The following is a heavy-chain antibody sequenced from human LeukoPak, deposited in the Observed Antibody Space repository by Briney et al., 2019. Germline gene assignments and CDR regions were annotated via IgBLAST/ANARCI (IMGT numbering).Heavy chain of an antibody. J-gene: IGHJ6*02. CDR2: ISAYNGNT. CDR3: ARGSYDILTGYVYYYYYGMDV. Sequence: ASVKVSCKASGYTFTSYGISWVRQAPGQGLEWMGWISAYNGNTNYAQKLQGRVTMTTDTSTSTAYMELRSLRSDDTAVYYCARGSYDILTGYVYYYYYGMDVWGQGTTVTVSS. D-gene: IGHD3-9*01. V-gene: IGHV1-18*01. CDR1: GYTFTSYG.